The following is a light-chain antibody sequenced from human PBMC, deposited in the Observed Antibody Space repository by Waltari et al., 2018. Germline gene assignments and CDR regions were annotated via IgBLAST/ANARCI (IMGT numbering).Light chain of an antibody. J-gene: IGKJ3*01. V-gene: IGKV3-15*01. CDR2: GAS. Sequence: EIVLTQSPATLSVSPGERATLPCRARHSISNNVAWYQQKPGQAPRLLIYGASARATGIPARFSGSGSGTEFTLTISSLQSEDFAIYYCQQYNNWPPVFTFGPGTKVDF. CDR1: HSISNN. CDR3: QQYNNWPPVFT.